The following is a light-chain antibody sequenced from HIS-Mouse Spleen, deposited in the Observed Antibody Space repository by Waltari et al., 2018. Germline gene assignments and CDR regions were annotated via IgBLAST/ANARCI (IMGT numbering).Light chain of an antibody. CDR3: CSYAGSYTGV. V-gene: IGLV2-11*01. CDR1: SSDVGGYNY. CDR2: DVS. Sequence: QSALTQPRSVSGSPGQSVTISCTGTSSDVGGYNYVSWYQQHPGKAPKLMIYDVSKRRSGVPCRFSDSKSGNTASLTSSGLQAEDEADYYCCSYAGSYTGVFGTGTKVTVL. J-gene: IGLJ1*01.